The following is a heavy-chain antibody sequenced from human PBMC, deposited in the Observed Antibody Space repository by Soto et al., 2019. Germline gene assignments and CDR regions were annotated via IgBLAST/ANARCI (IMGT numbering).Heavy chain of an antibody. J-gene: IGHJ5*02. D-gene: IGHD3-10*01. CDR2: IIPMYGPA. CDR3: ARVTAMVRGVIDNWFDP. V-gene: IGHV1-69*01. CDR1: GGTFSSYA. Sequence: QVPLVQSGAEVQKPGSSVTVSCKASGGTFSSYAIHWVRQAPGQGLEWMGGIIPMYGPAKYAQRFQGRVTITADESTTTVYMELTSLTSQDTAVYYCARVTAMVRGVIDNWFDPWGHGTLVTGAS.